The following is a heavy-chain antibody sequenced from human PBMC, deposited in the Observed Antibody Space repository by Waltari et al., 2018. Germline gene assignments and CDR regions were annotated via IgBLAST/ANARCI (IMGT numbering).Heavy chain of an antibody. J-gene: IGHJ4*02. Sequence: EVQLVESGGGLVQPGGSLRLSCAASGFSTDYWLDWVRQAPGQGLVWVSRMKTDGTSITYADSVKGRVTIARDSAKNTYYLQMNGLRAEDTAVYYCTTNPGYWGQGTLVTVSS. CDR2: MKTDGTSI. V-gene: IGHV3-74*03. CDR3: TTNPGY. CDR1: GFSTDYW.